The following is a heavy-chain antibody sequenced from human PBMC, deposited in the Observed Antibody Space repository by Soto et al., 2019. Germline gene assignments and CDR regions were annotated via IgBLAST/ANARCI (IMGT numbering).Heavy chain of an antibody. CDR3: AKPFRQPCWYFDL. CDR1: GVTYSNYA. J-gene: IGHJ2*01. V-gene: IGHV3-23*01. CDR2: ISGSGGST. D-gene: IGHD6-6*01. Sequence: LSCEPSGVTYSNYAVSWVRRTPGKGLEWVSSISGSGGSTYYADSVKGRFTISRDDSRNTLYLQMNSLRAEDTAVYYCAKPFRQPCWYFDLWGRGTLVTVS.